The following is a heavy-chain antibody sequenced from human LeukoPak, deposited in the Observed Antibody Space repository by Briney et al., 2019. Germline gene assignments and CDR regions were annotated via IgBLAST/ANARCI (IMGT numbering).Heavy chain of an antibody. CDR3: ASYCSSTSCYRSGYDY. D-gene: IGHD2-2*01. V-gene: IGHV3-11*01. CDR1: GFTVSSNY. CDR2: ISSSGSTI. J-gene: IGHJ4*02. Sequence: GGSLRLSCAASGFTVSSNYMSWIRQAPGKGLEWVSYISSSGSTIYYADSVKGRFTISRDDAKNSLYLQMNSLRAEDTAVYYCASYCSSTSCYRSGYDYWGQGTLVTVSS.